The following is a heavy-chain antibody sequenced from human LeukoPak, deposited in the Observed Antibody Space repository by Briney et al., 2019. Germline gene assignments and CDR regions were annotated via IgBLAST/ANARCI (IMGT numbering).Heavy chain of an antibody. V-gene: IGHV3-74*01. J-gene: IGHJ1*01. D-gene: IGHD3-3*01. CDR2: INTDGRTT. CDR1: GFSFSSYW. Sequence: GGSLRLSCAASGFSFSSYWMNWVRQAPGKGLVWVAHINTDGRTTTYADSVKGRFTVARDNAKNTLYLGMNRLRAEDTAVYYCAKHTYYDFWSGQALQHWGQGTLVTVSS. CDR3: AKHTYYDFWSGQALQH.